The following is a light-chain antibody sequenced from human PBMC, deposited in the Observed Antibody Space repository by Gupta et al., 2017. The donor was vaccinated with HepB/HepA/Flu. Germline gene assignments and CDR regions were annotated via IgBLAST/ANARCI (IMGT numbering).Light chain of an antibody. CDR1: TSDVGSYNL. CDR2: EFR. CDR3: GSHVSSYV. J-gene: IGLJ1*01. Sequence: QSALTQPASVSGSPGQSITISCTGTTSDVGSYNLVSWYQQHPGKAPKLMIFEFRKRPSVVSNRFSGSKSGNTASLTISGLQAEDEADYYCGSHVSSYVFGTGTKVTVL. V-gene: IGLV2-23*02.